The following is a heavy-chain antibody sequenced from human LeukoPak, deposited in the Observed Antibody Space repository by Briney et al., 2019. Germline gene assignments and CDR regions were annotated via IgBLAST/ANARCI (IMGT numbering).Heavy chain of an antibody. CDR3: ARDRFTMVRGVIITEPYFDY. V-gene: IGHV3-53*01. CDR1: GFTVSNNY. Sequence: GGSLRLSCAAFGFTVSNNYMSWVRQAPGRGLEWVSVIYSGGTIYYADSVKGRFTISRDNAKNSLYLQMNSLRAEDTAVYYCARDRFTMVRGVIITEPYFDYWGQGTLVTVSS. D-gene: IGHD3-10*01. J-gene: IGHJ4*02. CDR2: IYSGGTI.